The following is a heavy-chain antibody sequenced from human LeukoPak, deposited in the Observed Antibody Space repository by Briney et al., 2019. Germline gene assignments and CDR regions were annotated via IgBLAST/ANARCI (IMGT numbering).Heavy chain of an antibody. Sequence: PGRSLRLSCAASGFTFSSYAMHWVRQASGKGLEWVAVIWHDGSNKYYAASVKGRFTVSRDNSKNTLYLQINSLRAEDTAVYYFARERVTGTSYYYYYGMDVWGQGTTVTVSS. D-gene: IGHD6-19*01. CDR2: IWHDGSNK. J-gene: IGHJ6*02. CDR1: GFTFSSYA. V-gene: IGHV3-33*01. CDR3: ARERVTGTSYYYYYGMDV.